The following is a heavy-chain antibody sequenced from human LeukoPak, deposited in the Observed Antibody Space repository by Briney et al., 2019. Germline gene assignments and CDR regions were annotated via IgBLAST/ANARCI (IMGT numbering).Heavy chain of an antibody. D-gene: IGHD3-10*01. J-gene: IGHJ4*02. CDR1: GFTFSNYW. V-gene: IGHV3-74*01. CDR3: ASVWVTMVRGDNYFDY. CDR2: INSDGINT. Sequence: GGSLRLSCAASGFTFSNYWMHWVRQAPGKGLVWVSRINSDGINTSYADSVKGRFTVSRDNAKNSLYLQMNSLRAEDTAVYYCASVWVTMVRGDNYFDYWGQGTLVTVSS.